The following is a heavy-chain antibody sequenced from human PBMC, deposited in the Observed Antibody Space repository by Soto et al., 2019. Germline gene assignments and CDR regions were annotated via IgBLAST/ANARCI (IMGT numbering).Heavy chain of an antibody. CDR1: GYTFTNYY. J-gene: IGHJ4*02. CDR3: AREDLISMRDYYFNY. CDR2: INPSGGST. V-gene: IGHV1-46*01. Sequence: GASVKVSCKASGYTFTNYYIHWVRQAPGQGLEGMGIINPSGGSTSYAQRFRGRVTMTRDTSTSTVYMDLSGLRSDDTAVYYCAREDLISMRDYYFNYWGQGTMVTVSS. D-gene: IGHD3-22*01.